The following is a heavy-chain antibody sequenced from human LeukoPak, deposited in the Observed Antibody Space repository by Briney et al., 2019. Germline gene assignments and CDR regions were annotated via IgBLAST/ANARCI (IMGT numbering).Heavy chain of an antibody. D-gene: IGHD3-22*01. CDR3: VRRPPGVYDTTQNWFDP. Sequence: GESLKISCQGSAYIFSNYWIGWVRQVPGKGLEWMGRIAPSDSYTNYNPSFEGHVTMSVEKSITTVYLQWSSLKASDTAMYYCVRRPPGVYDTTQNWFDPWGQGTLVTVSS. CDR2: IAPSDSYT. CDR1: AYIFSNYW. J-gene: IGHJ5*02. V-gene: IGHV5-10-1*01.